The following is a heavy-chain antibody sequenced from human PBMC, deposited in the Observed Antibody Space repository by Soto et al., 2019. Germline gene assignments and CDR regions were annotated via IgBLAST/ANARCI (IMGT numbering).Heavy chain of an antibody. CDR3: LRGVGTGGTPGTVSFSFDI. Sequence: ASVKVSCKASGYTFSAYYMHWVRQAPGQGLEWMGWVNPNSGGTKFAQKFQGRVTMTRDTSISTGYMELSSLTSDDSAVYYCLRGVGTGGTPGTVSFSFDIWG. CDR1: GYTFSAYY. D-gene: IGHD1-1*01. J-gene: IGHJ3*02. CDR2: VNPNSGGT. V-gene: IGHV1-2*02.